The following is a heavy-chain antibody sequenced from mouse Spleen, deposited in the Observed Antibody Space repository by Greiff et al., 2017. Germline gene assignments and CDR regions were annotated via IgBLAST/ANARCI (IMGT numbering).Heavy chain of an antibody. D-gene: IGHD2-12*01. J-gene: IGHJ3*01. CDR3: ARGSYSPLAY. Sequence: QVQLQQPGAELVKPGASVKLSCKASGYTFTSYWMQWVKQRPGQGLEWIGEIDPSDSYTNYNQKFKGKATLTVDTSSSTAYMQLSSLTSEDSAVYYCARGSYSPLAYWGQGTLVTVSA. CDR2: IDPSDSYT. CDR1: GYTFTSYW. V-gene: IGHV1-50*01.